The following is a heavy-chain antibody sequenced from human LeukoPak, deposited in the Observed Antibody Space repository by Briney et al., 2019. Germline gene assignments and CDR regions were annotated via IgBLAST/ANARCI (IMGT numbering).Heavy chain of an antibody. V-gene: IGHV4-59*01. J-gene: IGHJ4*02. Sequence: SETLSLTCTVSDGSITNYDWSWVRQPPGKGLEFIGHVHYSGTANYNPSLRSRVTISIDTSKKHFFLKLKFVTAADTAVYYCARGYGDFRVEGRYFHSWGQGTLVTVSS. CDR3: ARGYGDFRVEGRYFHS. D-gene: IGHD4-17*01. CDR1: DGSITNYD. CDR2: VHYSGTA.